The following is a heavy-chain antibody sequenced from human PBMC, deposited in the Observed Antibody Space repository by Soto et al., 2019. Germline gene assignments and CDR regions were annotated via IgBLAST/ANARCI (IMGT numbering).Heavy chain of an antibody. CDR1: GFTFSNYG. CDR3: AKWASSSGYFPLDY. V-gene: IGHV3-30*18. CDR2: VSYHGDNK. Sequence: QVQLVESGGGVVQPGRSLRLSCAASGFTFSNYGMHWVRQAPGKGLEWVAVVSYHGDNKDYADSVKGRFTISRDNSKNALYLEMSSLRPEDTAVYYCAKWASSSGYFPLDYWGQGTLVTVSS. D-gene: IGHD3-22*01. J-gene: IGHJ4*02.